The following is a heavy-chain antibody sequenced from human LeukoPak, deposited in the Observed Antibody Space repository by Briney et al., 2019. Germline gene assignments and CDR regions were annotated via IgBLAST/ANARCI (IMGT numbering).Heavy chain of an antibody. V-gene: IGHV4-34*01. CDR3: ARAPDRIRFDP. J-gene: IGHJ5*02. Sequence: SETLSLTCAVYGGSLRADFWSWIRQPPGKGLEWIGDIHPGGSTKYNPSLESRVTISVDTSKNQFSLRLTSVTAADTAVYHCARAPDRIRFDPWGQGALVTVSS. CDR2: IHPGGST. CDR1: GGSLRADF. D-gene: IGHD1-14*01.